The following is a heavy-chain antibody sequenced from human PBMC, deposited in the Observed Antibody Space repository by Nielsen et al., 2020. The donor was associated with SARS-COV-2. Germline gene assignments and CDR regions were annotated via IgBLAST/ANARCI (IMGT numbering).Heavy chain of an antibody. CDR2: ISGSGGST. CDR3: ARKGGGSYSNFDY. V-gene: IGHV3-23*01. Sequence: GESLKISCAASGFTFSSYAMSWDRQAPGKGLEWVSAISGSGGSTYYADSVKGRFTISRDNSKNTLYLQMNSLRAEDTAVYYCARKGGGSYSNFDYWGQGTLVTVSS. J-gene: IGHJ4*02. CDR1: GFTFSSYA. D-gene: IGHD1-26*01.